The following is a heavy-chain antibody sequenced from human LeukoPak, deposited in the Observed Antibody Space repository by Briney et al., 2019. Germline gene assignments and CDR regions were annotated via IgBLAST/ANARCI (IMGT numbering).Heavy chain of an antibody. V-gene: IGHV4-61*02. CDR1: GGSISSGSYY. D-gene: IGHD2-21*02. CDR3: ARGDLLGAFDI. J-gene: IGHJ3*02. Sequence: ASQTLSLTCTVSGGSISSGSYYWSWIRQPAGKGLEWIGRIYTSGSTNYNPSLKSRATISVDTSKNQFSLKLSSVTAADTAVYYCARGDLLGAFDIWGQGTMVTVSS. CDR2: IYTSGST.